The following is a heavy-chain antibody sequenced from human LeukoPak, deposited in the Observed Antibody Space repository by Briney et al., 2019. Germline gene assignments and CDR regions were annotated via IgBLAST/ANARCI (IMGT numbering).Heavy chain of an antibody. CDR3: ARDRQWLVGGDWFDP. CDR2: ISYDGSNK. CDR1: RFTFSSYA. V-gene: IGHV3-30-3*01. J-gene: IGHJ5*02. D-gene: IGHD6-19*01. Sequence: GGSLRLSCAASRFTFSSYAMHWGRQAPGKGLEWVAVISYDGSNKYYADSVKGRFTISRDNSKNTLYLQMNSLRAEDTAVYYCARDRQWLVGGDWFDPWGQGTLVTVSS.